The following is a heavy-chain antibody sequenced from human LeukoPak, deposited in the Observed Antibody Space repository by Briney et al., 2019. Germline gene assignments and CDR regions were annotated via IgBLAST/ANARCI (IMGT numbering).Heavy chain of an antibody. CDR3: AEGGRDAYNFYFDY. CDR2: TNSDGSST. CDR1: GFTFSGHW. J-gene: IGHJ4*02. V-gene: IGHV3-74*01. D-gene: IGHD5-24*01. Sequence: GGSLRLSCAVSGFTFSGHWMFWVRQAPGKGLMWVSSTNSDGSSTGYTDSVKGRFTVSRDNAKNTLYLQMNSLRAEDTAIYYCAEGGRDAYNFYFDYWGQGTLVTVSS.